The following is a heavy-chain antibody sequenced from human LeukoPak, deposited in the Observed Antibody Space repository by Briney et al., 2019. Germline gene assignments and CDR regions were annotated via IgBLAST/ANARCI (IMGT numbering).Heavy chain of an antibody. CDR1: GFTFSSYW. D-gene: IGHD5-24*01. V-gene: IGHV3-74*01. CDR2: ISHDGFI. J-gene: IGHJ4*02. Sequence: AGGSLRLSCAASGFTFSSYWMSWVRRTPGKGLVWVSRISHDGFISYADSVKGRFTISRDNAKNTLILQMNSLRAEDTAVYYCARDWVYKIDYWGRGTLVTVSS. CDR3: ARDWVYKIDY.